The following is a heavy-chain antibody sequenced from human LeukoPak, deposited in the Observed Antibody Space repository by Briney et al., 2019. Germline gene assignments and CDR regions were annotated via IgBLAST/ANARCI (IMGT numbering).Heavy chain of an antibody. CDR1: GGSISSSSYY. D-gene: IGHD5-24*01. Sequence: SETLSLTCTVSGGSISSSSYYWGWIRQPPGKGLEWIGSIYYSWSTYYNPSLESRVTISVDTSKNQFSLKLSSVTAADTAVYYCARLERWLQYFDYWGQGTLVTVSS. V-gene: IGHV4-39*01. CDR3: ARLERWLQYFDY. CDR2: IYYSWST. J-gene: IGHJ4*02.